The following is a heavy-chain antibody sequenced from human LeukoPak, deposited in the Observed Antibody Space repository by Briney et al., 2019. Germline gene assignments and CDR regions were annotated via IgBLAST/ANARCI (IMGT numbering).Heavy chain of an antibody. D-gene: IGHD1-26*01. CDR2: ISSSSDTI. J-gene: IGHJ4*02. CDR3: ASGMRVGPNI. V-gene: IGHV3-48*04. CDR1: GFTFGPYT. Sequence: GGSLRLSCAASGFTFGPYTMNWVRQAPGKGLEWVSYISSSSDTIYYADSVKGRFTISRDNARNSLFLQMNSLRAEDTAVYYCASGMRVGPNIWGQGTLVTVSS.